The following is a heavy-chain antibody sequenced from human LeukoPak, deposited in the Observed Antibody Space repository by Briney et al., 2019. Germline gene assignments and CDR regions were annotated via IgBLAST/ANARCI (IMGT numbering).Heavy chain of an antibody. J-gene: IGHJ3*02. CDR3: ARDPSYSSSWYDAFDI. V-gene: IGHV3-66*01. D-gene: IGHD6-13*01. Sequence: PGGSLRLSCAASGFTVSSNYMSWVRQAPGKGLGWVSVIYSGGSTYYADSVKGRFTISRDNSKNTLYLQMNSLRAEDTAVYYCARDPSYSSSWYDAFDIWGQGTMVTVSS. CDR2: IYSGGST. CDR1: GFTVSSNY.